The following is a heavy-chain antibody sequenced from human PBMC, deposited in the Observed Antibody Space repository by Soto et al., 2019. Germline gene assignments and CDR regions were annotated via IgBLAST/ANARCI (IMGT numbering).Heavy chain of an antibody. CDR3: AREYCGGDCWGWFDP. V-gene: IGHV1-69*12. CDR1: GGTFSSYA. Sequence: QVQLVQSGAEVKKPGSSVKVSCKASGGTFSSYAISWVRQAPGQGLEWMGGIIPIFGTANYAQKFQGRVTITADESTSTAYTELSSLRSEDTAVYYCAREYCGGDCWGWFDPWGQGTLVTVSS. CDR2: IIPIFGTA. J-gene: IGHJ5*02. D-gene: IGHD2-21*02.